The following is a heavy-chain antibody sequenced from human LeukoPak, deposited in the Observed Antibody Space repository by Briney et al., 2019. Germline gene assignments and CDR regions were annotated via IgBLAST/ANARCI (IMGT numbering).Heavy chain of an antibody. CDR3: AKSSDYVWGSYRSYYLDY. J-gene: IGHJ4*02. Sequence: QPGGPLRLSCAASGFTFSSYEMNWVRQAPGKGLEWVSNIGSRGSTMYYADSVKGRFTISRDNAKNSLYLQMNSLRAEDTAVYYCAKSSDYVWGSYRSYYLDYWGQGTLVTVSS. CDR1: GFTFSSYE. CDR2: IGSRGSTM. D-gene: IGHD3-16*02. V-gene: IGHV3-48*03.